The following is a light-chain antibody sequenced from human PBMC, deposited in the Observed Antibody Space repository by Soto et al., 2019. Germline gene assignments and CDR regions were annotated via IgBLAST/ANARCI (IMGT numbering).Light chain of an antibody. CDR2: EVK. J-gene: IGLJ3*02. CDR3: SSFTSSSTQV. Sequence: QSALTQPASVSGSLGQSVTISCTGTSSDVGGYNYVSWYQQHPGKVPKLMIYEVKNRPSGVSTRFSGSKSANTASLTISGLQADDEADYYCSSFTSSSTQVFGGGTKVPVL. V-gene: IGLV2-14*01. CDR1: SSDVGGYNY.